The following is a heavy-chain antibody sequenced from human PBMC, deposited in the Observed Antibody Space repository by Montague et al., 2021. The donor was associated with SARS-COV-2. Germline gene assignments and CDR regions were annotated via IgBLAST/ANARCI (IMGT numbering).Heavy chain of an antibody. V-gene: IGHV3-21*01. J-gene: IGHJ4*02. CDR3: ARETNWSYGSSFDY. D-gene: IGHD1-26*01. CDR1: GFTFSSYS. CDR2: ISSSSSYI. Sequence: SLSLSCAASGFTFSSYSMNWVRQAPGKGLEWVSSISSSSSYIYYADSVKGRFTISRDNAKNSLYLQMNSLRAEDTAVYYCARETNWSYGSSFDYWGQRTLVTVSS.